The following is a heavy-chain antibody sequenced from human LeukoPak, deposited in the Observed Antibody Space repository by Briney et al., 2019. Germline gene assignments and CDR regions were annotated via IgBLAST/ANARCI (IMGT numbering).Heavy chain of an antibody. Sequence: GGSLRLSCAASGFTFSSYSMNWVRQAPGKGLEWVGHIKTDGSETYYLDSLKGRISISRDNTNNALYLQMNSLRVEDTAIYYCVKNDGWFHLAQWGQGTLVTVSS. CDR2: IKTDGSET. D-gene: IGHD6-19*01. J-gene: IGHJ4*02. CDR3: VKNDGWFHLAQ. V-gene: IGHV3-7*03. CDR1: GFTFSSYS.